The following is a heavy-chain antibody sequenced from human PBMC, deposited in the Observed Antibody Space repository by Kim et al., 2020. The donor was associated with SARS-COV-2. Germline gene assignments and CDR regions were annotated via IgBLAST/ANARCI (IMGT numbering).Heavy chain of an antibody. CDR3: AKGVLRYFDWLSPRPYYYYGMDV. CDR2: ISGDGGST. V-gene: IGHV3-43*02. D-gene: IGHD3-9*01. Sequence: GGSLRLSCAASGFTFDDYAMHWVRQAPGKGLEWVSLISGDGGSTYYADSVKGRFTISRDNSKNSLYLQMNSLRTEDTALYYCAKGVLRYFDWLSPRPYYYYGMDVWGQGTTVTVSS. J-gene: IGHJ6*02. CDR1: GFTFDDYA.